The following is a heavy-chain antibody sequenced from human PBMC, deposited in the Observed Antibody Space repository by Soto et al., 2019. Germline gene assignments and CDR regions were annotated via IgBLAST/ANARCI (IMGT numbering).Heavy chain of an antibody. D-gene: IGHD6-13*01. J-gene: IGHJ6*02. V-gene: IGHV1-69*13. Sequence: GASVKVSCKASGGTFSSYAISWVRQAPGQGLEWMGGIIPIFGTANYAQKFQGRVTITADESTSTAYMELSSLRSEDTAVYYCARDRDGEGIAAAGTVYYGMDVWGQGTTVTVSS. CDR2: IIPIFGTA. CDR3: ARDRDGEGIAAAGTVYYGMDV. CDR1: GGTFSSYA.